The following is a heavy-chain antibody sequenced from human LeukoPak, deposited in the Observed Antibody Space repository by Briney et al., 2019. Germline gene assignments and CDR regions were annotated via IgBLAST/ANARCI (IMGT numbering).Heavy chain of an antibody. CDR1: GFTFSSYS. Sequence: GGSLRLSCAASGFTFSSYSMNWVRQAPGKGLEWVSYISSSSSTIYYADSVKGRFTISRDNAKNSLYLQMNSLRAEDTAVYYCAREGGLWDFDYWGQGTLVTVSS. J-gene: IGHJ4*02. CDR2: ISSSSSTI. D-gene: IGHD2/OR15-2a*01. CDR3: AREGGLWDFDY. V-gene: IGHV3-48*01.